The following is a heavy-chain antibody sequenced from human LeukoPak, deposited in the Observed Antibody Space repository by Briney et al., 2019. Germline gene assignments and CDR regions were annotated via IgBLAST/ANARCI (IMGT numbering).Heavy chain of an antibody. D-gene: IGHD1-26*01. CDR3: AEGVGAASGAFDI. CDR1: GYSFISYW. Sequence: GESLKISCKGSGYSFISYWIGWVGQMPGKGLEWMGIIYPGDSDTRYSPSFQGQVTISADKSISTAYLQWSSLKASYTAMYYCAEGVGAASGAFDIWGQGTMVTVSS. CDR2: IYPGDSDT. J-gene: IGHJ3*02. V-gene: IGHV5-51*01.